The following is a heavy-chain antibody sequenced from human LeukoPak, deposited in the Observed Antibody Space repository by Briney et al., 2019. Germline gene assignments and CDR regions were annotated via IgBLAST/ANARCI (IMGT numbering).Heavy chain of an antibody. D-gene: IGHD1-1*01. Sequence: PGGSLRLSCAASGFTFSNYAMSWVRQAPGKGLEWVASINDNGVRTLLADSVTGRFTTSRDNAKSTIYLQMNSLSAKDTAVYICAKEKGGKERQWYIDHWGQGTLVTVSS. CDR3: AKEKGGKERQWYIDH. CDR1: GFTFSNYA. J-gene: IGHJ4*02. CDR2: INDNGVRT. V-gene: IGHV3-23*01.